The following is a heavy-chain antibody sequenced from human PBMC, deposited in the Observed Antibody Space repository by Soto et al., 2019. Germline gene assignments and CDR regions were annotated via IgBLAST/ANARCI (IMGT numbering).Heavy chain of an antibody. CDR1: GFTFSSHW. Sequence: GGSLRLSCVASGFTFSSHWMTWVRQAPGKGLEWVANIKQDGSDKYYVDSVKGRFTISRDNAKNSLYLQMSSLRAEDTAVYYCARDGLPHCRDYWGQGTLVTVSS. J-gene: IGHJ4*02. V-gene: IGHV3-7*05. CDR3: ARDGLPHCRDY. D-gene: IGHD5-18*01. CDR2: IKQDGSDK.